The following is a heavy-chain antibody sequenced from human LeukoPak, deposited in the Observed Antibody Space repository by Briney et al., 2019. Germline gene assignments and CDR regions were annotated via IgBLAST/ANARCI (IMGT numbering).Heavy chain of an antibody. V-gene: IGHV3-48*01. J-gene: IGHJ4*02. Sequence: GGSLRLSCAASGFTFSTYTMNWVRQAPGKGLEWVSYISSSGSTIYYADSVKGRFTISRDNSKNTLYLQMNSLRAEDTAVYYCARDRGPYEQYYFDYWGQGTLVTVSS. CDR2: ISSSGSTI. CDR1: GFTFSTYT. D-gene: IGHD5-12*01. CDR3: ARDRGPYEQYYFDY.